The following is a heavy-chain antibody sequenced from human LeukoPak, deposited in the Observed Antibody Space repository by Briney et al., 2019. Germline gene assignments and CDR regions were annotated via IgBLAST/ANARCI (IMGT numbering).Heavy chain of an antibody. CDR3: AREKDSSGWNYYYYYGMDV. Sequence: GGSLRLSCAASGCTLSNYAMCWVRQAPGKGLGWVANIKQDGSEKYYVDSVKGRFTISRDNAKNSLYLQMNSLRAEDTAVYYCAREKDSSGWNYYYYYGMDVWGQGTTVTVSS. CDR2: IKQDGSEK. V-gene: IGHV3-7*01. D-gene: IGHD6-19*01. CDR1: GCTLSNYA. J-gene: IGHJ6*02.